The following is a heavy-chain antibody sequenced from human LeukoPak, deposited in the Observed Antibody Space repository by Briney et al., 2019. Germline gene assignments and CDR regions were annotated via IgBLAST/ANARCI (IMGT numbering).Heavy chain of an antibody. CDR3: ARAQQLVFGAFDI. V-gene: IGHV1-46*03. Sequence: ASVKVSFKASGYTFTSYYMHWVRQAPGQGLEWMGIINPSGGSTSYAQKFQGRVTMTRDTSTSTVYMELSSLRSEDTAVYYCARAQQLVFGAFDIWGQGTMATVSS. J-gene: IGHJ3*02. CDR1: GYTFTSYY. D-gene: IGHD6-13*01. CDR2: INPSGGST.